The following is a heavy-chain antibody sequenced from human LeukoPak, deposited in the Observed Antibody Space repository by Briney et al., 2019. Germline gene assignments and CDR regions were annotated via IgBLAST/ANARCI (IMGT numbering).Heavy chain of an antibody. CDR2: ISYDGTNK. V-gene: IGHV3-30*04. D-gene: IGHD3-22*01. Sequence: GRSLRLSCAASKFTFSNCAMHWVRQAPGKGLEWVAVISYDGTNKYYADSVKGRFTISRDNSKNTLYLRMNSLRTEDTALYYCARPSSGYYWGAAFDIWGQGTMVTVSS. CDR3: ARPSSGYYWGAAFDI. J-gene: IGHJ3*02. CDR1: KFTFSNCA.